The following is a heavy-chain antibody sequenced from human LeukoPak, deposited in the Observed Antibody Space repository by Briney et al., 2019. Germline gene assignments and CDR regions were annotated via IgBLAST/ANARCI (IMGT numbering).Heavy chain of an antibody. CDR1: GFTFNNYA. V-gene: IGHV3-23*01. CDR3: AREPREYCSRIACPNWFES. D-gene: IGHD2-2*01. J-gene: IGHJ5*01. CDR2: LSAGGGTT. Sequence: GGSLRLSCAASGFTFNNYAMSWVRQAPGEGLDWVSALSAGGGTTYYADSVKGRFTISRDNSENTLYLQMNSLRAEDTAVYYCAREPREYCSRIACPNWFESRGQGTLVTVSS.